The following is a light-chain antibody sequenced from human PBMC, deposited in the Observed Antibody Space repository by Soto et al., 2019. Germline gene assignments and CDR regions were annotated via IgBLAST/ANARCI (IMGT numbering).Light chain of an antibody. V-gene: IGKV3-20*01. CDR2: GAS. CDR3: QLRVT. CDR1: QSVSSSY. J-gene: IGKJ5*01. Sequence: EIVLTQSPGTLSLSPGERATLSCRASQSVSSSYLAWYQQKPGQAPRLLIYGASSRATGIPDMFSGSGSGTDFSLTISRLEPEDFAVYYCQLRVTFGQGTRLEIK.